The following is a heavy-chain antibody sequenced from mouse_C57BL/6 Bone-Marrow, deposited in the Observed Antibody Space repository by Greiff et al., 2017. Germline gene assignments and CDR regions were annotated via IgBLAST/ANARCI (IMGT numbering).Heavy chain of an antibody. CDR3: ARSEGGGTRDFDY. Sequence: QVQLQQPGAELVRPGSSVKLSCKASGYTFTSYWMHWVKQRPIQGLEWIGNIDPSDSETHYNQKFKDKATLTVDKSSSTAYMQLSSLTSEDSAVYYWARSEGGGTRDFDYWGQGTTLTVSS. J-gene: IGHJ2*01. V-gene: IGHV1-52*01. CDR2: IDPSDSET. D-gene: IGHD2-14*01. CDR1: GYTFTSYW.